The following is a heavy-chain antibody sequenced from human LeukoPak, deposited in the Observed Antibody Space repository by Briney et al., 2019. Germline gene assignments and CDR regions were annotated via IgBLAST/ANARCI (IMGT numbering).Heavy chain of an antibody. CDR2: IYYTVST. Sequence: SETLSLTCTVSGGSISRLYWSWIRQPPERGLERIGYIYYTVSTNYNRSLKSRVTMFVDMSKNQFALRLSSVTAADTAVYYCARHRAYSSSSPFDYWGQGTLVSVSS. CDR1: GGSISRLY. V-gene: IGHV4-59*08. D-gene: IGHD6-6*01. CDR3: ARHRAYSSSSPFDY. J-gene: IGHJ4*02.